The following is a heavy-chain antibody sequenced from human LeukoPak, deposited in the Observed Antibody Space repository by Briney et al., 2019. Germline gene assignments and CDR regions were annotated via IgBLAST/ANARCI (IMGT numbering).Heavy chain of an antibody. Sequence: GGSLRLSCAASGFTFSSYSMNWVRQAPGKGLEWVSSISSSSSYIYYADSVKGRFTISRDNAKNSLYLQMNSLRAEDTAVYYCAKESSSGWYSFDYWGQGTLVTVSS. CDR3: AKESSSGWYSFDY. V-gene: IGHV3-21*01. J-gene: IGHJ4*02. CDR2: ISSSSSYI. CDR1: GFTFSSYS. D-gene: IGHD6-19*01.